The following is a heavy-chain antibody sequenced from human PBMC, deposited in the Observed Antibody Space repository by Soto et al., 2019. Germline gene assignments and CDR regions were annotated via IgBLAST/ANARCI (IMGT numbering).Heavy chain of an antibody. J-gene: IGHJ6*02. CDR3: ARAAMPPGRGYYYYYGMDV. CDR1: GFTFTRHS. Sequence: PGESLKISCAASGFTFTRHSMNWVRQAPGKGLEWVSSISSSSSYIYYADSVKGRFTISRDNAKNSLYLQMNSLRAEDTAVYYCARAAMPPGRGYYYYYGMDVWGQGTTVTVSS. CDR2: ISSSSSYI. V-gene: IGHV3-21*01. D-gene: IGHD2-2*01.